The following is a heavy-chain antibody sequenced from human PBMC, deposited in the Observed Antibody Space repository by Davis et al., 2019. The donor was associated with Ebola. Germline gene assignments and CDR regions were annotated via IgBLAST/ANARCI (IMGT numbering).Heavy chain of an antibody. J-gene: IGHJ6*02. V-gene: IGHV1-69*04. D-gene: IGHD3-22*01. CDR2: IIPILGIA. CDR3: ATASSDYHYYYAMDV. CDR1: GGTFNNYV. Sequence: SVKVSCKASGGTFNNYVVSWVRQAPGQGLEWMGRIIPILGIANYAQKFQGRVTITADKSTSTAYMELSSLRSEDTAVYYCATASSDYHYYYAMDVWGQGTTVTVTS.